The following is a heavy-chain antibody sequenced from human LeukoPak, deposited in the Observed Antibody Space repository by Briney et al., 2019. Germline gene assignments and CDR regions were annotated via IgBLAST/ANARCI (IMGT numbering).Heavy chain of an antibody. Sequence: SETLSLTCTVSGGSISSGGYYWSWIRQPPGKGLEWIGYIYHSGSTYYNPSLKSRVTISVDRSKNQFSLKLSSVTAADTAVYYCARASRGSLSSGYGYYFDYWAREPWSPSPQ. V-gene: IGHV4-30-2*01. CDR3: ARASRGSLSSGYGYYFDY. J-gene: IGHJ4*02. CDR1: GGSISSGGYY. D-gene: IGHD3-22*01. CDR2: IYHSGST.